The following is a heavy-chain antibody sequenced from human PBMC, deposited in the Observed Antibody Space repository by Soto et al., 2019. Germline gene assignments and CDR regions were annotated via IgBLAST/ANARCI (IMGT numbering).Heavy chain of an antibody. CDR3: XXXXXXXXXXXXDP. Sequence: QVQLVQSGAEVKKPGSSVKVSCKASGGTFSSYAISWVRQAPXXXLXWMGGIIPIFGTANYAQKFQGRVTITADESTSTAXMELXSLRXXXXXXYXXXXXXXXXXXXXXDPWGQGTLVTVSS. J-gene: IGHJ5*02. CDR2: IIPIFGTA. CDR1: GGTFSSYA. V-gene: IGHV1-69*01.